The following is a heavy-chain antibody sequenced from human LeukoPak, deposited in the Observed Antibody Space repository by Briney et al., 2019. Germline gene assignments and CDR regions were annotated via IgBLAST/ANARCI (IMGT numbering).Heavy chain of an antibody. D-gene: IGHD3-9*01. J-gene: IGHJ6*03. CDR1: GGSISSGIYY. CDR3: ARAPERYDVLTGSVCCYYYMDV. CDR2: IYTSGST. Sequence: PSETLSLTCTVSGGSISSGIYYWSWIRQPAGKGLEWIGRIYTSGSTNYNPSLKSRVTISVDTSKNQFSLKLSFVAAADTAVYYCARAPERYDVLTGSVCCYYYMDVWGKGTTVTISS. V-gene: IGHV4-61*02.